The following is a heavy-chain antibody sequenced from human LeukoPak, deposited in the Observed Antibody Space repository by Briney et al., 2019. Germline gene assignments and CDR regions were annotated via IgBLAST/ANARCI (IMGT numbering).Heavy chain of an antibody. Sequence: GGSLRLSCAASGFTFSDYYMSWIRQAPGKGLEWVSYISSSSSYTNYADSVKGRFTISRDNTKNSLYLQMNSLRAEDTAVYYCASSDYVDYNWFDPWGQGTLVTVSS. D-gene: IGHD4-17*01. V-gene: IGHV3-11*06. J-gene: IGHJ5*02. CDR1: GFTFSDYY. CDR2: ISSSSSYT. CDR3: ASSDYVDYNWFDP.